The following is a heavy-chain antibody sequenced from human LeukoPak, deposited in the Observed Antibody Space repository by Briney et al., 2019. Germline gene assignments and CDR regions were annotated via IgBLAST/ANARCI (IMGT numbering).Heavy chain of an antibody. CDR2: ISYDGSNK. D-gene: IGHD6-19*01. J-gene: IGHJ4*02. V-gene: IGHV3-30*04. CDR1: GFTFIRYA. CDR3: ASGGIGVWLGFDY. Sequence: PGGSLRLSCAASGFTFIRYAMHWVRQAPGKGLEWVAVISYDGSNKYYADSVKGRFTISRDNSKNTLYLQMNSLRAEDTAVYYCASGGIGVWLGFDYWGQGTLVTVSS.